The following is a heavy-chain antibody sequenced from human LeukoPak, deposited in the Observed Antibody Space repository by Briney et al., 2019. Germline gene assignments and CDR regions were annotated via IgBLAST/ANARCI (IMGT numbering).Heavy chain of an antibody. V-gene: IGHV4-39*01. J-gene: IGHJ4*02. CDR3: ARTRYYYNSRSYGAPYYFDY. Sequence: SETLSLTCTVSGGSISSTSHYWGWIRQPPVKGLEWIGSVYYSGSTYYNPSLKSRVTISVDTSKNQFSLKLSSVTAADTAVYYCARTRYYYNSRSYGAPYYFDYWGQGTLVTVSS. CDR2: VYYSGST. D-gene: IGHD3-10*01. CDR1: GGSISSTSHY.